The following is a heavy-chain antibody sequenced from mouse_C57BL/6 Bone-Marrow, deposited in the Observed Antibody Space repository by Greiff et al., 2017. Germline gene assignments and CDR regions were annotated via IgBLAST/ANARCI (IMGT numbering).Heavy chain of an antibody. V-gene: IGHV1-81*01. CDR2: IYPRSGNT. CDR1: GYTFTSYG. Sequence: VQLQQSGAELARPGASVKLSCKASGYTFTSYGISWVKQRTGQGLEWIGEIYPRSGNTYYNEKFKGKATLTADKSSSTAYMELRSLTSEDSAVYFCARRALLRSYWYFDVWGTGTTGTVSA. J-gene: IGHJ1*03. CDR3: ARRALLRSYWYFDV. D-gene: IGHD1-1*01.